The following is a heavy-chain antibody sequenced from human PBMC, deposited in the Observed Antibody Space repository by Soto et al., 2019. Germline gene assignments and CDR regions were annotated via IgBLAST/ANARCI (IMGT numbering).Heavy chain of an antibody. CDR3: ARYSSQGDSSGYYYFDY. J-gene: IGHJ4*02. D-gene: IGHD3-22*01. V-gene: IGHV4-39*01. CDR2: IYYSGNT. CDR1: GGSISSSSYY. Sequence: SETLSLTCTVSGGSISSSSYYWGWIRHPPGKGLEWIGSIYYSGNTYYNPSLESRVTISMDTSKNQFSLRMSSVTAADTAVYYCARYSSQGDSSGYYYFDYWGQGTLVTVSS.